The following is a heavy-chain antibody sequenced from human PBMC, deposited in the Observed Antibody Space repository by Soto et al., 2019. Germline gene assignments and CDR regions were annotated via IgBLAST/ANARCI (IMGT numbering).Heavy chain of an antibody. CDR1: GFTFSSYR. Sequence: GGSLRLSCAASGFTFSSYRMNWVRQAPGKGLEWVSYISSSSSTIYYADSVKGRFTISRDNAKTSLYMQMNSLRDEDTAVYYCARHIVVVTAPPPRPLYGMDVWGQGTPVTVSS. D-gene: IGHD2-21*02. CDR2: ISSSSSTI. CDR3: ARHIVVVTAPPPRPLYGMDV. J-gene: IGHJ6*02. V-gene: IGHV3-48*02.